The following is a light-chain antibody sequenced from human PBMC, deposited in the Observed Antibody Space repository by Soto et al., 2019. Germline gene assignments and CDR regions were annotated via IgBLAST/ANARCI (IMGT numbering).Light chain of an antibody. Sequence: DIVLTQSPLSLSVTPGEPASISCRSSQSLLYSNGYNYLDWYLQKPGQSPQLLIYLGSNRASGVPDRFSGSGSGTDFTLKINRVEADDVGVYYCMQALDSRTYGQGTKVEIK. CDR2: LGS. V-gene: IGKV2-28*01. J-gene: IGKJ1*01. CDR3: MQALDSRT. CDR1: QSLLYSNGYNY.